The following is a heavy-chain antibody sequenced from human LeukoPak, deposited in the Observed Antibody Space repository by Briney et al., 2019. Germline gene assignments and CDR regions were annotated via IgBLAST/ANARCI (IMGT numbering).Heavy chain of an antibody. Sequence: SETLSLTCAVYGGSSSGYYWSWIRQPPGKGLEWIGSIYHSGSTYYNPSLKSRVTISVDTSKNQFSLKLSSVTAADPAVYYCARHLPPSSLPYMDVWGKGTTVTVS. D-gene: IGHD2-2*01. V-gene: IGHV4-34*01. CDR1: GGSSSGYY. J-gene: IGHJ6*03. CDR3: ARHLPPSSLPYMDV. CDR2: IYHSGST.